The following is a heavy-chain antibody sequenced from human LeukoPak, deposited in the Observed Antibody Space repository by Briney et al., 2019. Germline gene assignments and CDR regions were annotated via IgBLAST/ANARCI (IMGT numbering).Heavy chain of an antibody. CDR1: GGSISSSSYY. Sequence: SETLSLTCTVSGGSISSSSYYWGWIRQPPGKGLEWIGSIYYSGSTYYNPSLKSRVTISVDTSKNQFSLKLSSVTAADTAVYYCSRYRLRIVYYGMDVWGQGTTVTVSS. CDR3: SRYRLRIVYYGMDV. D-gene: IGHD5/OR15-5a*01. CDR2: IYYSGST. V-gene: IGHV4-39*01. J-gene: IGHJ6*02.